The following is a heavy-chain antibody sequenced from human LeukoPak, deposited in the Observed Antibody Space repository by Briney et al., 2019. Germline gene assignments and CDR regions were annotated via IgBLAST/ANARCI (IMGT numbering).Heavy chain of an antibody. CDR1: GASISSSDSY. CDR2: IYRRGST. Sequence: SETLSLTCTVSGASISSSDSYWSWIRQPPGKGLEWIGSIYRRGSTSYNPSLKSRVTVSEDMSKNHFSLRLSSVTTADTAVYYCARHVQDLGIKVWGQGTTVTVSS. CDR3: ARHVQDLGIKV. J-gene: IGHJ6*02. V-gene: IGHV4-39*01.